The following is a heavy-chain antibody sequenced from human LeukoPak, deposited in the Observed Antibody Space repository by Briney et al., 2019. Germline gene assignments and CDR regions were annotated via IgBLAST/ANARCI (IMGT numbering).Heavy chain of an antibody. J-gene: IGHJ5*02. CDR2: MNPNSGNT. CDR3: ARGRLQFLGLDP. D-gene: IGHD3-3*01. CDR1: GYTFTSYD. Sequence: ASVKVSCKASGYTFTSYDINWVRQATGQGLEWMGWMNPNSGNTGYAQKFQGRVTITRNTSISTAYMELSSLRSEDTAVYYCARGRLQFLGLDPWGQGTLVTVSS. V-gene: IGHV1-8*03.